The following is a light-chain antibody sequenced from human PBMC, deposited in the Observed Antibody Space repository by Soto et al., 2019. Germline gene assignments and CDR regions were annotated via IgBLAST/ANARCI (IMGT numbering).Light chain of an antibody. CDR3: VAWDDSLSGLV. CDR2: SNN. CDR1: SANIGTNF. V-gene: IGLV1-47*02. Sequence: QSGLTQPPSASGTPGQRVTISCSGRSANIGTNFVCWYQQLPGTAPKLLIYSNNQRPSGVPDRFSGSKSGTSASLAISGLRSEDEANYYCVAWDDSLSGLVFGTGTKVTVL. J-gene: IGLJ1*01.